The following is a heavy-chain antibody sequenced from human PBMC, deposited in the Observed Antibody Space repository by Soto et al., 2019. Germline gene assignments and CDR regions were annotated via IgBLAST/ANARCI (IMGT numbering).Heavy chain of an antibody. CDR1: GYTFTSYY. Sequence: ASVKVSCKASGYTFTSYYMHWVRRAPGQGLEWMGIINPSGGSTSYAQKFQGRVTMTRDTSTSTVYMELSSLRSEDTAVYYCARAGSGWLYYYYGMDVWGQGTTVTVSS. V-gene: IGHV1-46*01. D-gene: IGHD6-19*01. J-gene: IGHJ6*02. CDR3: ARAGSGWLYYYYGMDV. CDR2: INPSGGST.